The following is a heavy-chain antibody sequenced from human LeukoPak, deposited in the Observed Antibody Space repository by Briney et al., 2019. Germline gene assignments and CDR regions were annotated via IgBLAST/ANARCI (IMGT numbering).Heavy chain of an antibody. J-gene: IGHJ6*02. CDR2: ISSSSSYI. CDR1: GFTFSSYS. CDR3: ARVMEGTGTTLVLYYYYGIDV. D-gene: IGHD1-1*01. V-gene: IGHV3-21*01. Sequence: GGSLRLSCAASGFTFSSYSMNWVRQAPGKGLEWVSSISSSSSYIYYADSVKGRFTISRDNAKNSLYLQMNSLRAEDTAVYYCARVMEGTGTTLVLYYYYGIDVWGQGTTVTVSS.